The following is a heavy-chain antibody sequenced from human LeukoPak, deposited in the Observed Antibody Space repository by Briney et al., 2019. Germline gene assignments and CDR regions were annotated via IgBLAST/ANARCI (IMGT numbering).Heavy chain of an antibody. Sequence: GGSLRLSCAASGFTFSSYAMSWVRQAPGKGLEWVAVIWYDGSNKYYADSVKGRFTISRDNSKNTLYLQMNSLRAEDTAVYYCARELSMVYALDYWGQGTLVTVSS. CDR1: GFTFSSYA. CDR3: ARELSMVYALDY. J-gene: IGHJ4*02. D-gene: IGHD2-8*01. V-gene: IGHV3-33*08. CDR2: IWYDGSNK.